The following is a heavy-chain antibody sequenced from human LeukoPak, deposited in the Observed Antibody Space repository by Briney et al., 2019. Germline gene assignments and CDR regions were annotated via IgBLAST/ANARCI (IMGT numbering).Heavy chain of an antibody. V-gene: IGHV3-23*01. Sequence: SGGSLRLSCAASGFTFSSYAMSWVRQAPGKGLEWVSSMSGRGGSTYYADSVKGRFTISRDDSKNTLYLQMNSLRAEDTAVYYCARVRYGELDVWGQGTTVTVSS. CDR1: GFTFSSYA. CDR2: MSGRGGST. J-gene: IGHJ6*02. CDR3: ARVRYGELDV. D-gene: IGHD4-17*01.